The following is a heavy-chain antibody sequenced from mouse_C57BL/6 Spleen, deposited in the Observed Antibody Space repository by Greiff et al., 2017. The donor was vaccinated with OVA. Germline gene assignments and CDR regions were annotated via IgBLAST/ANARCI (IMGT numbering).Heavy chain of an antibody. CDR1: GYTFTSYW. V-gene: IGHV1-55*01. Sequence: VQLQQPGAELVKPGASVKMSCKASGYTFTSYWITWVKHRPGQGLEWIGDIYPGSGSTNYNEKFKSKATLTVDTSSSTAYMQLSSLTSEDSAVYYCARGDGYPYAMDYWGQGTSVTVSS. J-gene: IGHJ4*01. D-gene: IGHD2-3*01. CDR3: ARGDGYPYAMDY. CDR2: IYPGSGST.